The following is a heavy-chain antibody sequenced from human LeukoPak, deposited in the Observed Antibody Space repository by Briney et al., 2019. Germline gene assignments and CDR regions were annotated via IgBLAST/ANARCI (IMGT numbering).Heavy chain of an antibody. CDR3: AREPGYCSGGSCYGGWFDP. Sequence: SETLSHTCAVYGGSVSGSYWSWIRQSPGKGLEWIGEINHIGSTDYNPSLKSRVTISVDTSKNQLSVKLTSVTAADTAVYYCAREPGYCSGGSCYGGWFDPWGQGTRVIASS. CDR2: INHIGST. J-gene: IGHJ5*02. V-gene: IGHV4-34*01. CDR1: GGSVSGSY. D-gene: IGHD2-15*01.